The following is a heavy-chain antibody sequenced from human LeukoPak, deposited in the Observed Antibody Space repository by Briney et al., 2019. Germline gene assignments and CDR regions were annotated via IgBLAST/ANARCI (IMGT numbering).Heavy chain of an antibody. CDR1: GGSISSGGYY. Sequence: SQTLSLTCTVSGGSISSGGYYWSWIRQHPGKGLEWIGYIYYSGSTYYNPSLKSRVTISVDTSKNQFSLKLSSVIAADTAVYYCAREEPCSGGSCYGNWFDPWGQGTLVTVSS. J-gene: IGHJ5*02. D-gene: IGHD2-15*01. CDR3: AREEPCSGGSCYGNWFDP. CDR2: IYYSGST. V-gene: IGHV4-31*03.